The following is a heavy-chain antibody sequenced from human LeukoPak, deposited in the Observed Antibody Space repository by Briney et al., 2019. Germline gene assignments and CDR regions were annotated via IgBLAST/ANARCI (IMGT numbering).Heavy chain of an antibody. D-gene: IGHD3-10*01. Sequence: SETLSLTCTVSGYSINSIYYWGWIRQPPGKGLEWIGSIYHSGSTYYNPSLKSRVTISIDTSKNEFSLRLTSVTAADTAVYYCAREANYYGSGSYFEGTFDYWGQGSLVTVSS. J-gene: IGHJ4*02. V-gene: IGHV4-38-2*02. CDR1: GYSINSIYY. CDR3: AREANYYGSGSYFEGTFDY. CDR2: IYHSGST.